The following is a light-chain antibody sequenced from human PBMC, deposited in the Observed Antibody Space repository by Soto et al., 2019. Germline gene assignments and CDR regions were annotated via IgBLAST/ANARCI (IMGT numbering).Light chain of an antibody. V-gene: IGLV2-14*03. CDR2: DVT. CDR3: TSYTSSITYV. J-gene: IGLJ1*01. CDR1: SSDGGGYNF. Sequence: QSVLTQHASVSGSPGQSITISCTGTSSDGGGYNFVSWYQHHPGKAPKLIIYDVTNRPSGISNRFSGSKSGNTASLNISGLQAEDEADYYCTSYTSSITYVFGTGTKLTVL.